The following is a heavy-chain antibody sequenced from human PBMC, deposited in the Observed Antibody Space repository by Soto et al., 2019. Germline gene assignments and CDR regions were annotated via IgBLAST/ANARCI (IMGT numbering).Heavy chain of an antibody. Sequence: PSETLSLTCAVSSGSISSSNWWSWVRQPPGKGLEWIGEIYHSGSTNYNPSLKSRVTISVDKSKNQFSLKLSSVTAADTAVYYCARDLPRYCSSTSCYSPLGYMDVWGKGTTVTV. V-gene: IGHV4-4*02. CDR3: ARDLPRYCSSTSCYSPLGYMDV. CDR2: IYHSGST. D-gene: IGHD2-2*01. J-gene: IGHJ6*03. CDR1: SGSISSSNW.